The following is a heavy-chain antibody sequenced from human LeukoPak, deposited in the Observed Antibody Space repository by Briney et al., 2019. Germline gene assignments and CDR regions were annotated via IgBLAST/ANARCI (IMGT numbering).Heavy chain of an antibody. Sequence: TGGSLRLSCAASGFTFNSAWMSWVRQAPGKGLEWVAVISFDGSDKYYADSVKGRFTISRDNSKNTLYLQMNSLRAEDTAVYYCARDPSLGPNYYDSSGFDYWGQGTLVTVSS. J-gene: IGHJ4*02. CDR3: ARDPSLGPNYYDSSGFDY. CDR2: ISFDGSDK. CDR1: GFTFNSAW. V-gene: IGHV3-30*01. D-gene: IGHD3-22*01.